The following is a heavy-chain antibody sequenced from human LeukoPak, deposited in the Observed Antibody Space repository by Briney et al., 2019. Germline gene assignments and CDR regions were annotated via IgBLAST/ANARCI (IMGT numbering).Heavy chain of an antibody. CDR1: AFIFNGHW. Sequence: GSLRLSCEASAFIFNGHWLNWVRQTPGKGLEWVASIKEDGSERQYVDSVKGRFTISRDNAKNSLYLQMNSLRAEDTAIYYCTRVGYIDEGIDYWGQGTLVTVSS. J-gene: IGHJ4*02. CDR2: IKEDGSER. CDR3: TRVGYIDEGIDY. D-gene: IGHD5-24*01. V-gene: IGHV3-7*04.